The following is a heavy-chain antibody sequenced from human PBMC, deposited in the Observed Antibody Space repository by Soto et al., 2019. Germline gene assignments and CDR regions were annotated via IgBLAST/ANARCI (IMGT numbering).Heavy chain of an antibody. V-gene: IGHV4-59*08. CDR2: IYYSGST. CDR3: ARGVTMVRGVIMPWLDS. D-gene: IGHD3-10*01. Sequence: SENLSLTCTVSGGSISSYYWSWIRQPPGKGLEWIGYIYYSGSTNYNPSLKSRVTISVDTSKNQFSLKLSSVTAADTAVYYCARGVTMVRGVIMPWLDSRGQGTLGTVSS. CDR1: GGSISSYY. J-gene: IGHJ5*01.